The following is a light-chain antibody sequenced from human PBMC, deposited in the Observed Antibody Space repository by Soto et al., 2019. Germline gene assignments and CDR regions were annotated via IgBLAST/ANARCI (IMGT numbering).Light chain of an antibody. Sequence: QSVLTQPRSVSGSPGQSVTISCTGTSSDVGGYNFVSWYQQHRGKAPKLIIYDVNQRPSGVPDRFSASKSGNTASLTISGLQAEDDADYYCCSYAGSYTLFGGGTKVTVL. J-gene: IGLJ2*01. CDR2: DVN. CDR1: SSDVGGYNF. CDR3: CSYAGSYTL. V-gene: IGLV2-11*01.